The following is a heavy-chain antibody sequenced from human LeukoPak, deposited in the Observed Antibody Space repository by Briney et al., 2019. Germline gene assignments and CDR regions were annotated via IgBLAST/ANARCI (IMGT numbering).Heavy chain of an antibody. CDR3: ARGGWVVTGPHDY. J-gene: IGHJ4*02. V-gene: IGHV4-34*01. CDR2: INHSGST. D-gene: IGHD4-23*01. Sequence: SETLSLTCAVYGGSFSGYYWSWIRQPPGKGLEWIGEINHSGSTNYNPSLKSRVTISVDTSKNQFSLKLSSVTAADTAVYYCARGGWVVTGPHDYWGQGTLVTVSS. CDR1: GGSFSGYY.